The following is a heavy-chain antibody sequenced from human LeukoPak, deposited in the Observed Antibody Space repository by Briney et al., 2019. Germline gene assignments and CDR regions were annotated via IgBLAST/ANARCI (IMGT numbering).Heavy chain of an antibody. D-gene: IGHD3-10*01. CDR2: ISSSSSYI. J-gene: IGHJ4*02. CDR3: AKFDPPYYYGSGSYDAY. CDR1: GFTFSSYS. Sequence: GGSLRLSCAASGFTFSSYSMNWVRQAPGKGLEWVSSISSSSSYIYYADSVKGRFTISRDNAKNSLYLQMNSLRSDDTAVYYCAKFDPPYYYGSGSYDAYWGQGTLVTVSS. V-gene: IGHV3-21*04.